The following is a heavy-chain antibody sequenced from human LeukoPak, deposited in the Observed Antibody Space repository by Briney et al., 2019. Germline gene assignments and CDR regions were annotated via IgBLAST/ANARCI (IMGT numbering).Heavy chain of an antibody. CDR1: GFTFSSYA. Sequence: GGSLRLSCAASGFTFSSYAMHWVRQAPGKGLEWVAVISYDGSNKYYADSVRGRFTISRDNSKNTLYLQMNSLRAEDTAVYYCARSGRDGYKRRFDYWGQGTLVTVSS. D-gene: IGHD5-24*01. V-gene: IGHV3-30*04. CDR3: ARSGRDGYKRRFDY. J-gene: IGHJ4*02. CDR2: ISYDGSNK.